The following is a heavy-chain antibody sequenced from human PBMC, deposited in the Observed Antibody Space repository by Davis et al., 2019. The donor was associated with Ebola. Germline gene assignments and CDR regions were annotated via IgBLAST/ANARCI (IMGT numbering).Heavy chain of an antibody. CDR1: GYNLTDLS. V-gene: IGHV1-24*01. CDR3: ARGGQPVGVHY. CDR2: FDPEDGKT. Sequence: ASVKVSCKVSGYNLTDLSIQWVRQAPGKGLEWMGGFDPEDGKTRYAQKFQGRVTMTEDTSTYTGYMVLTGLRYEDTAVYYCARGGQPVGVHYWGQGTLVTVSS. J-gene: IGHJ4*02. D-gene: IGHD1-14*01.